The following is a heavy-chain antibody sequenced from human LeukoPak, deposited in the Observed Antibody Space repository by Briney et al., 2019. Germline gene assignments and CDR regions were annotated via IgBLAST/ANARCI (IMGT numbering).Heavy chain of an antibody. V-gene: IGHV4-59*06. CDR3: VGDSSSWTSWFDP. D-gene: IGHD6-13*01. J-gene: IGHJ5*02. Sequence: SETLSLTCTVSGGSISSYYWSWIRQHPGKGLEWIGYIYYSGSTYYNPSLKSRVTISVDTSKNQFSLKLTSVTAADTAVYYCVGDSSSWTSWFDPWGQGTLVTVSS. CDR1: GGSISSYY. CDR2: IYYSGST.